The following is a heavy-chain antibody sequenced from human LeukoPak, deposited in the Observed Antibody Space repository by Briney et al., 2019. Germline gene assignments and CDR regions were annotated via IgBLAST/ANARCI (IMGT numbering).Heavy chain of an antibody. V-gene: IGHV3-23*01. CDR1: GFIFNNYA. D-gene: IGHD2-2*01. J-gene: IGHJ5*02. Sequence: GGSLRLSCAASGFIFNNYAMSWVRQAPGKGLEWVSSISGTGVTAYYADSVKGRFTISRDNSKNTLYLQMNSLRAEDTAVYHCARDLGCSTTSCRYNWFDPWGQGTLVTVSS. CDR2: ISGTGVTA. CDR3: ARDLGCSTTSCRYNWFDP.